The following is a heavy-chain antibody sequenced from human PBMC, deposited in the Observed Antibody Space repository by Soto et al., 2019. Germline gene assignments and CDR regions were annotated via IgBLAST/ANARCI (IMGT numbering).Heavy chain of an antibody. D-gene: IGHD2-15*01. V-gene: IGHV3-21*01. CDR3: ARDCGGGSCYSGEPPIDY. Sequence: EVQLVESGGGLVKPGGSLRLSCAASGFTFSSYNMNWVRQAPGKGLEWVSYISRSRSFISYADSVKGRFTISRDNAKNSLYLQMNSLRAEDTAVYYCARDCGGGSCYSGEPPIDYWGQGTLVTVSS. J-gene: IGHJ4*02. CDR1: GFTFSSYN. CDR2: ISRSRSFI.